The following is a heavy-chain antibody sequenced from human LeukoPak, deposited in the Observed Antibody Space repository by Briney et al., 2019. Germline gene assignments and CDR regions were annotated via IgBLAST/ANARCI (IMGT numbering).Heavy chain of an antibody. Sequence: GGSLRLSCAASGFTFSSYSMNWVRQAPGKGLEWVSYISSSSSTIYYADSVKGRFTISRDNSKNTLYLQMNSLRAEDTAVYYCARMVRDETWDYWGQGTLVTVSS. CDR2: ISSSSSTI. D-gene: IGHD3-10*01. CDR3: ARMVRDETWDY. J-gene: IGHJ4*02. V-gene: IGHV3-48*01. CDR1: GFTFSSYS.